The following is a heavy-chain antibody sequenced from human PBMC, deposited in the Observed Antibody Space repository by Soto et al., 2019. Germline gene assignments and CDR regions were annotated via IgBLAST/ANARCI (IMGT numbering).Heavy chain of an antibody. J-gene: IGHJ6*02. D-gene: IGHD5-18*01. CDR2: IYYSGTT. V-gene: IGHV4-30-4*01. CDR3: ARDSRIPLWSRGVYYYYGLDV. CDR1: GGSISSGDYY. Sequence: QVQLQESGPGLVKPSQTLSLTCTVSGGSISSGDYYWSWIRQPPGKGLEWIGYIYYSGTTYYNPSLQSPSTISIDQFQDQFSLELSPVNAAEPGVYYCARDSRIPLWSRGVYYYYGLDVWGPGTTVPASS.